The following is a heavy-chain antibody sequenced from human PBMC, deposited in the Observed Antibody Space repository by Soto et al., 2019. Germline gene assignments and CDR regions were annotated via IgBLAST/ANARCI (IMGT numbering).Heavy chain of an antibody. CDR1: GFTFSSYA. Sequence: GGSLRLSCAASGFTFSSYAMSWVRQAPGKGLEWVSAISGSGGSTYYADSVKGRFTISRDNSKNTLYLQMNSLRAEDTAVYYCAKDLGIAEVVVVAATLGDYWGQGTLVTVSS. D-gene: IGHD2-15*01. CDR2: ISGSGGST. V-gene: IGHV3-23*01. J-gene: IGHJ4*02. CDR3: AKDLGIAEVVVVAATLGDY.